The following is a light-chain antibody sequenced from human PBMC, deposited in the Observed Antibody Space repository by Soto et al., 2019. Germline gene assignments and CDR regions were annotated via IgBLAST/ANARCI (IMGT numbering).Light chain of an antibody. CDR2: GAS. Sequence: EIVLTQSPGTLSLSPGERATLSCRASQSVSISSLAWYQQKPGQAPRLLIYGASSRATGIPDRFSGGGSATDFTLTISRLEPEDFAVYYCQQYATSPRTFGQGTKVEIK. CDR1: QSVSISS. V-gene: IGKV3-20*01. J-gene: IGKJ1*01. CDR3: QQYATSPRT.